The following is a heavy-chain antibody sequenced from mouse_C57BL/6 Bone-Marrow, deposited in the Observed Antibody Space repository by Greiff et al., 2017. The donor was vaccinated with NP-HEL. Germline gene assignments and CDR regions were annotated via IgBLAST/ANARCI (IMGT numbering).Heavy chain of an antibody. V-gene: IGHV14-4*01. Sequence: EVQLQQSGAELVRPGASVKLSCTASGFNIKDDYMHWVKQRPEQGLEWIGWIDPENGDTEYASKFQGKATITADTSSNTAYLQLSSLTAEDAAVYYCTTLLVDYFDYWGQGTTLTVSS. J-gene: IGHJ2*01. D-gene: IGHD2-10*01. CDR2: IDPENGDT. CDR3: TTLLVDYFDY. CDR1: GFNIKDDY.